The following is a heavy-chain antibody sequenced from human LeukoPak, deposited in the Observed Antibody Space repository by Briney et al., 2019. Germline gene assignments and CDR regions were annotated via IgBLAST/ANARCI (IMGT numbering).Heavy chain of an antibody. CDR3: ARAGYTSGWYFDY. Sequence: TGESLRLSCAASGFSFSVYSIDWVRQPPGKGLEWVSSISDSSRYIRHAPSVKGRFNISRHHAKNSAFQQLNSLRAEDRAVYYCARAGYTSGWYFDYWGRGTLVTVS. D-gene: IGHD6-19*01. J-gene: IGHJ4*02. CDR1: GFSFSVYS. V-gene: IGHV3-21*01. CDR2: ISDSSRYI.